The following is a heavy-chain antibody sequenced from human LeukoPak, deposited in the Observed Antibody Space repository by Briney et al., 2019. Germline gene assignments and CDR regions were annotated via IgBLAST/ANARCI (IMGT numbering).Heavy chain of an antibody. J-gene: IGHJ4*02. V-gene: IGHV4-38-2*02. Sequence: PSETLSLTCAVSGYSISSGYYWGWIRQPPGKGLEWIGSIYHSGSTYYNPSLKSRVTISVDTSKNQFSLKLSSVTAADTAVYYCAREQQLFDYWGQGTLVTVS. CDR3: AREQQLFDY. CDR1: GYSISSGYY. D-gene: IGHD6-13*01. CDR2: IYHSGST.